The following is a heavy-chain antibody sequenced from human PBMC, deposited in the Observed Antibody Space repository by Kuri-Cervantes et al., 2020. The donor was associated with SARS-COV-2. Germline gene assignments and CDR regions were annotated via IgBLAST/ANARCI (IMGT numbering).Heavy chain of an antibody. V-gene: IGHV3-30*02. J-gene: IGHJ3*02. D-gene: IGHD3-22*01. CDR1: GFTFSSYA. Sequence: GESLKISCAASGFTFSSYAMHWVRQAPGKGLEWVAFIRYDGSNKYYADSVKGRVTIPRDNSKNTLYLQMNSLKTEDTAVYYCTTPDYWDSSGYYPPSFLLDIWGQGTMVTVSS. CDR3: TTPDYWDSSGYYPPSFLLDI. CDR2: IRYDGSNK.